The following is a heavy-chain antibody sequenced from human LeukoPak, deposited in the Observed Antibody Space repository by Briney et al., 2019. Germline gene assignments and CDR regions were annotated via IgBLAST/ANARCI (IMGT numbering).Heavy chain of an antibody. V-gene: IGHV3-20*04. CDR1: GFTFDDYG. J-gene: IGHJ4*02. CDR3: ARSGLSRFGF. Sequence: GGSLRLSCVASGFTFDDYGMNWVRQAPGKRLEWISAINWNGGSTRYADSVKGRFTISRDNSRNTLYLQMNRLRAEDTAVYYCARSGLSRFGFWGQGTLVTVSS. D-gene: IGHD2/OR15-2a*01. CDR2: INWNGGST.